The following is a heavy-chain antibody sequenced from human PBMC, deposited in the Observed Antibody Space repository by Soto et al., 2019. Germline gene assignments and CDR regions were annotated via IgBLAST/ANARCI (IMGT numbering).Heavy chain of an antibody. D-gene: IGHD3-9*01. Sequence: GGSLRLSCAASGFTFSSYGMHWVRQAPGKGLEWVAVISYDGSNKYYADSVKGRFTISRDNSKNTLYLQMNSLRAEDTAVYYCASRLTGYYTDDAFDIWGQGTMVTVSS. CDR3: ASRLTGYYTDDAFDI. CDR1: GFTFSSYG. CDR2: ISYDGSNK. J-gene: IGHJ3*02. V-gene: IGHV3-30*03.